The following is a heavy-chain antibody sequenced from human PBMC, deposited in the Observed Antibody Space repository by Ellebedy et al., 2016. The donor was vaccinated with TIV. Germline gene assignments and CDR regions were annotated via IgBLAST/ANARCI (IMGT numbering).Heavy chain of an antibody. D-gene: IGHD3-16*01. V-gene: IGHV4-34*01. CDR1: DGSFSDSY. CDR2: MNHSGIT. J-gene: IGHJ5*02. Sequence: MPSETLSLTCVVYDGSFSDSYWSWIRQPPGKGLEWIGEMNHSGITNYNPSLKSRVTISVDTSKNQISLRLNSVTAADTAVYYCAKVGRGIPAAPWGQGTLITVSS. CDR3: AKVGRGIPAAP.